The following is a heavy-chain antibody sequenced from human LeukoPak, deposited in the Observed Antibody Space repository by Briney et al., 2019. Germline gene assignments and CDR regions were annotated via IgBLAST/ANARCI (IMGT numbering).Heavy chain of an antibody. CDR1: GFTLSTYT. CDR3: AKDRPTGATRAPDY. CDR2: ISSSSNYI. V-gene: IGHV3-21*04. D-gene: IGHD1-26*01. J-gene: IGHJ4*02. Sequence: GGSLRLSCAASGFTLSTYTMNWVRQAPGKGLEWVSSISSSSNYIYYVDSVKGRFTISRDNSKNTLYLQMNSLRAEDTAVYYCAKDRPTGATRAPDYWGQGTLVTVSS.